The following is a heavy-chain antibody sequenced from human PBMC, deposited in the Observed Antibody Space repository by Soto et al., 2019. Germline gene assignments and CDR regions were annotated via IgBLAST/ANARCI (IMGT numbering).Heavy chain of an antibody. D-gene: IGHD6-19*01. Sequence: GGSLRLSCAASGFTFSSYAMSWVRQAPGKGLEWVSAISGSGGSTYYADSVKGRFTISRDNSKNTLYLQMNSLRAEDTVVYYCAKDMKDSSGWQGPIDYWGQGTLVTVSS. J-gene: IGHJ4*02. CDR3: AKDMKDSSGWQGPIDY. CDR1: GFTFSSYA. V-gene: IGHV3-23*01. CDR2: ISGSGGST.